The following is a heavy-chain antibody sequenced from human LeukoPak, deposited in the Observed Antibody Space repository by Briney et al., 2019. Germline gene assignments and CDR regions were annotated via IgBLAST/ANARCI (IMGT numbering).Heavy chain of an antibody. J-gene: IGHJ4*02. CDR1: GYSFTSYW. CDR2: IYPGDSDT. V-gene: IGHV5-51*01. Sequence: GESLKISCQGSGYSFTSYWIGWVRQMPGKGLEWMGIIYPGDSDTRYSPSFQGQVTISVDKSISTAYLQWSSLKASDTAMYYCARRYCSGGSCYSGFDYWGQGTLVTVSS. D-gene: IGHD2-15*01. CDR3: ARRYCSGGSCYSGFDY.